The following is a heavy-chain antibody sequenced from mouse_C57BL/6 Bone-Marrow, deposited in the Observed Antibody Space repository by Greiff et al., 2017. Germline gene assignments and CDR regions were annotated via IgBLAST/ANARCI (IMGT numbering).Heavy chain of an antibody. CDR1: GYAFSSYW. CDR3: ASFITTVLDYFYY. CDR2: MYPGDGDT. V-gene: IGHV1-80*01. D-gene: IGHD1-1*01. Sequence: VQLQESGAELVKPGASVKISCKASGYAFSSYWMNWVKPRPGKGLEWIGQMYPGDGDTNYNGKFKGKATLTAYKSSSTAYMQLSSLTSEHSAVYFCASFITTVLDYFYYCGQGTTLTVSA. J-gene: IGHJ2*01.